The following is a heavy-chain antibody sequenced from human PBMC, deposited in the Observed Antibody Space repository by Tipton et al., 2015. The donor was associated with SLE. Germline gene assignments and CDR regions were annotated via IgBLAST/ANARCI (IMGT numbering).Heavy chain of an antibody. V-gene: IGHV4-39*07. D-gene: IGHD4-11*01. J-gene: IGHJ3*02. CDR1: GSSISSRGFY. CDR3: ARRPDDDYRTLDGAFDI. CDR2: VSYSGTT. Sequence: TLSLTCTVSGSSISSRGFYWGWIRQPPGKGLEWMGSVSYSGTTFYNSSLKSRVTLSLDTSKNQFSLKLSSVTAADTAVYYCARRPDDDYRTLDGAFDIWGQGTMVTVSS.